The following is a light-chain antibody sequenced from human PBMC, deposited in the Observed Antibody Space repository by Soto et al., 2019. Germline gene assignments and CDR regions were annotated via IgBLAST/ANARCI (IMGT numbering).Light chain of an antibody. Sequence: EIVLTQSPGTLSLSPGERATLSCRASQTVTSDYLAWYQQKPGQAPRLLIYGASDRAPGIPDRFSASGSGTDFTLTISRLEPQDFAIYYCQQYGDSPLTFGGGTRVDIK. J-gene: IGKJ4*01. CDR3: QQYGDSPLT. CDR2: GAS. V-gene: IGKV3-20*01. CDR1: QTVTSDY.